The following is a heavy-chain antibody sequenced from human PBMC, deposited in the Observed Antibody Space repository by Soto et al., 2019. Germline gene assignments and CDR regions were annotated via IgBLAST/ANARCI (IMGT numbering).Heavy chain of an antibody. D-gene: IGHD1-7*01. CDR2: IYHSGST. CDR1: GGSISSGGYS. CDR3: ARWNYQLNWFDP. V-gene: IGHV4-30-2*01. Sequence: SETLSLTCAVSGGSISSGGYSWSWIRQPPGKGLEWIGYIYHSGSTYYNPSLKSRVTISVDRSKNQFSLKLSSVTAADTAVYYCARWNYQLNWFDPWGQGTLVTVSS. J-gene: IGHJ5*02.